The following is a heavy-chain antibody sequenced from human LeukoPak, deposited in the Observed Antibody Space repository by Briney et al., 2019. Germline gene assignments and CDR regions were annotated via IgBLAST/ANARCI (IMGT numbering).Heavy chain of an antibody. D-gene: IGHD3-22*01. J-gene: IGHJ4*02. Sequence: GGSLRLSCAASGFTFSSYAMHWVRQAPGKGLEWVAVISYDGSNKYYADSVKGRFTISRDNPGNTVDLQINSLRVEDTAVYYCAKDQYMYYYDRSGYSTFGYWGQGTLVTVSS. CDR2: ISYDGSNK. CDR3: AKDQYMYYYDRSGYSTFGY. V-gene: IGHV3-30*18. CDR1: GFTFSSYA.